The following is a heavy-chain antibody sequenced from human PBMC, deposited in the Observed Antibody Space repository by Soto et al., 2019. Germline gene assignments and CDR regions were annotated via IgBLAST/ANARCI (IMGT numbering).Heavy chain of an antibody. Sequence: EVQLLESGGGLVQPGGSLRLSCAASGFTFSSYAMSWVRQAPGKGLEWVSAISGSGGSTYYADSVKGRFTISRDNSKNTLYLQMNSLRAEDTAVYYCAKVGVAVVAAMYYFDYWGQGTLVTVSS. CDR3: AKVGVAVVAAMYYFDY. CDR2: ISGSGGST. J-gene: IGHJ4*02. V-gene: IGHV3-23*01. D-gene: IGHD2-15*01. CDR1: GFTFSSYA.